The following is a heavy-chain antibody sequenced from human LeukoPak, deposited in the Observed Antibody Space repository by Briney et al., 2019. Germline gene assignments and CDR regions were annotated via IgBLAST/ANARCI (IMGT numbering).Heavy chain of an antibody. J-gene: IGHJ4*02. CDR3: ARDKPYYDFWSGYLLDY. CDR2: IKQDGSEK. D-gene: IGHD3-3*01. Sequence: AGGPLTLSCTASGFTHNRYWMRWVRQAPGKGLEWVANIKQDGSEKYYVDSVKGRFTISRDNAKNSLYLQMNSLRAEDTAVYYCARDKPYYDFWSGYLLDYWGQGTLVTVSS. CDR1: GFTHNRYW. V-gene: IGHV3-7*01.